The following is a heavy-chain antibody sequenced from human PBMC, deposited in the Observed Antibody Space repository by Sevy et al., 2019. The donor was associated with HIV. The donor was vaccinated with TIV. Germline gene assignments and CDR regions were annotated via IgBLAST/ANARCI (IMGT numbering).Heavy chain of an antibody. CDR2: IIPIFGTA. CDR1: GGTFSSYA. CDR3: AXXXXDQGLFDY. J-gene: IGHJ4*02. Sequence: ASVKVSCKASGGTFSSYAISWVRQAPGQGLEWMGGIIPIFGTANYAQKFQGRVTITADESTSTAYMELSSLGSEDTAXXXXAXXXXDQGLFDYWGQGTLVTVSS. V-gene: IGHV1-69*13.